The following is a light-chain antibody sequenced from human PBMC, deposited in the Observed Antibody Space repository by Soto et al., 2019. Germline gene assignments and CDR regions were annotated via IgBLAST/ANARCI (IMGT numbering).Light chain of an antibody. J-gene: IGLJ1*01. Sequence: QSALTQPASVSGSPGQSITISCTGTSSDIGGFYYGSWYQHHPVKGPKLMIYEVSYRPSGISDRFSGSKSGNTASLTISALLPEDDADYYCSSYATNNTRVFGTGTKVTVL. V-gene: IGLV2-14*01. CDR2: EVS. CDR1: SSDIGGFYY. CDR3: SSYATNNTRV.